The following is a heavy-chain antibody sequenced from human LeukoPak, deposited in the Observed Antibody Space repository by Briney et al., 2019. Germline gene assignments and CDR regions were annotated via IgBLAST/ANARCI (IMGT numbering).Heavy chain of an antibody. CDR3: ARPALRGYSYGLNWFDP. CDR1: GGSFSGYY. V-gene: IGHV4-34*01. J-gene: IGHJ5*02. CDR2: INHSGST. D-gene: IGHD5-18*01. Sequence: SETLSLTCAVYGGSFSGYYWSWIRQPPGKGLEWIGEINHSGSTNYNPSLRSRVTISVDTSKNQFSLKLSSVTAADTAVYYCARPALRGYSYGLNWFDPWGQGTLVTVFS.